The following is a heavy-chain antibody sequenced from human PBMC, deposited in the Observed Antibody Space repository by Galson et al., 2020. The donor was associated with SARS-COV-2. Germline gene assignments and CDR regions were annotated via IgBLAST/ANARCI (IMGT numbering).Heavy chain of an antibody. CDR2: MNPNSGNT. V-gene: IGHV1-8*01. Sequence: ASVKVSCKASGYTFTSYDINWVRQATGQGLEWMGWMNPNSGNTGYAQKFQGRVTMTRNTSISTAYMELSSLRSEDTAVYYCARSGSGYDFWSGYYSYYYGMDVWGQGTTVTVSS. CDR1: GYTFTSYD. J-gene: IGHJ6*02. CDR3: ARSGSGYDFWSGYYSYYYGMDV. D-gene: IGHD3-3*01.